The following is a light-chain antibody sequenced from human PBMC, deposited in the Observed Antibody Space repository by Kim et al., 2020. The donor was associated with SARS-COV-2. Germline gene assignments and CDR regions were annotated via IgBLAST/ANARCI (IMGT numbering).Light chain of an antibody. V-gene: IGLV4-69*01. CDR1: SGHSSNA. CDR2: VNSDGSH. CDR3: QTWGSGIRV. J-gene: IGLJ3*02. Sequence: ASVKLTCTLSSGHSSNAIAWHQQQPEKGPRYLMKVNSDGSHSKGDGIPDRFSGSSSGAERYFTISSLQSEDEADYYCQTWGSGIRVFGGGTQLTVL.